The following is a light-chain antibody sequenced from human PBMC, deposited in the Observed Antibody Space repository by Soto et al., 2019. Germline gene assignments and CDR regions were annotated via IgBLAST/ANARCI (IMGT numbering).Light chain of an antibody. CDR3: QQRSNWPLT. J-gene: IGKJ1*01. Sequence: EIVLTQSPATLSLSPGERATLSCRASQSVSSNLAWYQQKPGQAPRLLIYDASNRATGIPGRFSGSGSGTDFTRTISSLEPEDYAVYYCQQRSNWPLTFGQGTKVDIK. V-gene: IGKV3-11*01. CDR1: QSVSSN. CDR2: DAS.